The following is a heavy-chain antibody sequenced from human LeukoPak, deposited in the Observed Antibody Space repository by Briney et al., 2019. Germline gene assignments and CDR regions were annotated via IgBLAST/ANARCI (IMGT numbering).Heavy chain of an antibody. V-gene: IGHV4-38-2*02. Sequence: SETLSLTCTVSGYSISSGYYWGWIRQPPGKGLEWIGSIYHSGSTYYNPSLKSRVTISVDTSKNQFSLKLSSVTAADTAVYYCARAIAVASDFDYWGQGTLVTVSS. D-gene: IGHD6-19*01. CDR2: IYHSGST. CDR3: ARAIAVASDFDY. J-gene: IGHJ4*02. CDR1: GYSISSGYY.